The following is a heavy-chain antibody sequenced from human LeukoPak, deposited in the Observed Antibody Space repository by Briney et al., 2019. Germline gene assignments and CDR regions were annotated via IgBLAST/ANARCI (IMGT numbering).Heavy chain of an antibody. D-gene: IGHD5-18*01. J-gene: IGHJ4*02. CDR2: ISSSSSYI. CDR1: GFTFSSYS. V-gene: IGHV3-21*01. Sequence: PGGSLRLSCAASGFTFSSYSMNWVRQAPGKGLEWVSFISSSSSYIYYADSVKGRFTISRDNAKNSLYLQMNSLRAEDTAVYYCARVGIQLCVDYWGQGTLVTVSS. CDR3: ARVGIQLCVDY.